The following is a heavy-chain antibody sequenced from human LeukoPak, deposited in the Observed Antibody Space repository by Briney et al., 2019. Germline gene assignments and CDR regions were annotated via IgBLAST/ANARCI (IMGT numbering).Heavy chain of an antibody. CDR1: GYTFTGYY. J-gene: IGHJ3*02. Sequence: ASVKVSCKASGYTFTGYYMHWVRQAPGQGLEWMGWINPNSGGTNYAQKFQGRVTVTTDTSTNTAYMELRSLKSDDTAVYYCAREGGPLDAFDIWGQGTMVTVSS. V-gene: IGHV1-2*02. D-gene: IGHD1-26*01. CDR3: AREGGPLDAFDI. CDR2: INPNSGGT.